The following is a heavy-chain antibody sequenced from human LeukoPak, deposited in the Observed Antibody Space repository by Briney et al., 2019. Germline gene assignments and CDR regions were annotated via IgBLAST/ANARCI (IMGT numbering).Heavy chain of an antibody. J-gene: IGHJ3*02. Sequence: SETLSLTCTVSGGSISSYYWSWIRQPPGKGLEWIGYIYYSGSTNYNPSLKSRVTISVDTSKNQFSLKLSSVTAADTAVYYCASSLALDAFDIWGQGTTVTVSS. V-gene: IGHV4-59*01. CDR1: GGSISSYY. CDR3: ASSLALDAFDI. CDR2: IYYSGST.